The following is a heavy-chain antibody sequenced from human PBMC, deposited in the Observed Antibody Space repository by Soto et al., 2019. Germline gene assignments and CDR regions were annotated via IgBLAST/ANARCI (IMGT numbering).Heavy chain of an antibody. CDR3: ARDHGGSTWFVGIYYYFGVDV. J-gene: IGHJ6*02. V-gene: IGHV3-48*02. D-gene: IGHD6-13*01. CDR1: GFTLSSYN. Sequence: CAASGFTLSSYNMNWVRQAPGKGLEWVSFISGSSDTIYYADSVKGRFTISRDNAKNSLYLQMDSLRDEDTAVYYCARDHGGSTWFVGIYYYFGVDVWGQGTTVTVSS. CDR2: ISGSSDTI.